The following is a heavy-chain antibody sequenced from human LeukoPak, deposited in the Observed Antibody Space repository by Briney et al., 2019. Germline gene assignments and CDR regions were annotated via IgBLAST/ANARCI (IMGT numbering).Heavy chain of an antibody. CDR1: GFTFSNYG. V-gene: IGHV3-33*08. D-gene: IGHD6-19*01. J-gene: IGHJ4*02. CDR2: IRYDGSNK. CDR3: ARGIAVAAVQSLA. Sequence: PGGSLRLSCAASGFTFSNYGMHWVRQAPGKGLEWVAFIRYDGSNKNYADSVKGRFTISRDNSKNTLYLQMNSLRAEDTAVYYCARGIAVAAVQSLAWGQGTLVTVSS.